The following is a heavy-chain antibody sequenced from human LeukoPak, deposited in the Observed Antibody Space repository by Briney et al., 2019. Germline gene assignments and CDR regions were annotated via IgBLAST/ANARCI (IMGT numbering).Heavy chain of an antibody. CDR3: ARETSTGPIRYFDWLSQPHRNPPDY. V-gene: IGHV1-3*01. CDR1: GYTFTSYA. CDR2: INAGNGNT. D-gene: IGHD3-9*01. Sequence: GASMKVSCKASGYTFTSYAMHWVRQAPGQRLEWMGWINAGNGNTKYSQKFQGRVTITRNTSASTAYMELSSLRSEDTAVYYCARETSTGPIRYFDWLSQPHRNPPDYWGQGTLVTVSS. J-gene: IGHJ4*02.